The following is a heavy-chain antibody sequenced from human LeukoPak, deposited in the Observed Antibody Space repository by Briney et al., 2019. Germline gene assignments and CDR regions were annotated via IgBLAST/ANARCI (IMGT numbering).Heavy chain of an antibody. J-gene: IGHJ6*02. D-gene: IGHD2-2*01. Sequence: PVKVSCKASGGTFSSYAISWVRQAPGQGLEWMGRIIPILGIANYAQKFQGRVTITADKSTSTAYMELSSLRSEDTAVYYCARPGWDCSSTSCYPYYYYGMDVWGQGTTVTVSS. V-gene: IGHV1-69*04. CDR3: ARPGWDCSSTSCYPYYYYGMDV. CDR2: IIPILGIA. CDR1: GGTFSSYA.